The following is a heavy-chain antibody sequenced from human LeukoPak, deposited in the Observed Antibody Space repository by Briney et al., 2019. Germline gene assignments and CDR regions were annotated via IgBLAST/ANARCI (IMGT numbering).Heavy chain of an antibody. D-gene: IGHD4-23*01. J-gene: IGHJ6*02. V-gene: IGHV3-23*01. CDR3: AKTTTVVTPLTPRYYGMDV. CDR1: GFTFSSYA. CDR2: ISGSGGST. Sequence: PGGSLRLSCAASGFTFSSYAMSWVRQAPGKGLEWVSAISGSGGSTYYADSVRGRFTISRDNSKNTPYLQMNSLRAEDTAVYYCAKTTTVVTPLTPRYYGMDVWGQGTTVTVSS.